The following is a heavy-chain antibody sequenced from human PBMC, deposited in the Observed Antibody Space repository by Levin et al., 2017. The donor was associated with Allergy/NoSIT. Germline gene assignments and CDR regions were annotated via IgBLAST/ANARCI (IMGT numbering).Heavy chain of an antibody. D-gene: IGHD2-2*01. V-gene: IGHV3-23*01. Sequence: EASVKVSCAASGFNFNDYDMDWVRQAPGKGLEWVSTISGSDTYTYYADSVQGRFTVSRDNSQNTLYLQMHSLRVGDTAIYYCAREYRRRPDTFDIWGQGTMVTVSS. J-gene: IGHJ3*02. CDR2: ISGSDTYT. CDR3: AREYRRRPDTFDI. CDR1: GFNFNDYD.